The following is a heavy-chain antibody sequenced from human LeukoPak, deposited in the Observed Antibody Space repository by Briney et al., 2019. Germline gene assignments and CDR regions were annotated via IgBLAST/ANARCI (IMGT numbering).Heavy chain of an antibody. J-gene: IGHJ4*02. CDR2: LHAAGGT. Sequence: GGSLRLYCAASGLTVSSNYITWVRQPPGKGLEWVSVLHAAGGTYYADSVKGRFTISRHISKNTVYLQMNSLRAEDTAVYYCAREGYDSSGYPRLLDYWGLGTLVTVSS. D-gene: IGHD3-22*01. CDR3: AREGYDSSGYPRLLDY. V-gene: IGHV3-53*04. CDR1: GLTVSSNY.